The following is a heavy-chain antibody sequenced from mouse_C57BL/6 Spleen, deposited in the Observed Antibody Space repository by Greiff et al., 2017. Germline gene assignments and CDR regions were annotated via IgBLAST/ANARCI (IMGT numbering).Heavy chain of an antibody. CDR3: ARENYGSSYWYFDV. V-gene: IGHV1-53*01. CDR1: GYTFTSYW. J-gene: IGHJ1*03. CDR2: INPSNGGT. D-gene: IGHD1-1*01. Sequence: QVQLQQPGTELVKPGASVKLSCKASGYTFTSYWMHWVKQRPGPGLEWIGNINPSNGGTNYNEKFKSKATLTVDKSSSTAYMQLSSLTSEDSAVYYCARENYGSSYWYFDVWGTGTTVTVSS.